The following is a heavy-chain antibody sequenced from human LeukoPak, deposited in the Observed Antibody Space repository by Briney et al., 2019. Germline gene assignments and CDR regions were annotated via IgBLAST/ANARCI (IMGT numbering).Heavy chain of an antibody. D-gene: IGHD3-22*01. CDR2: ITPNSGDT. V-gene: IGHV1-8*02. CDR1: GYTFTGYY. CDR3: ARGTSYYDSSGYYLDYFDY. Sequence: ASVKVSCKASGYTFTGYYIHWVRQAPGQGFEWMGWITPNSGDTDYAQKLQGRVTMTRNTSISTAYMELSSLRSEDTAVYYCARGTSYYDSSGYYLDYFDYWGQGTLVTVSS. J-gene: IGHJ4*02.